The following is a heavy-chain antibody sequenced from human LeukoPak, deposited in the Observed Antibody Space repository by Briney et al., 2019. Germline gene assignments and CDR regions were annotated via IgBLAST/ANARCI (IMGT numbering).Heavy chain of an antibody. V-gene: IGHV3-48*03. Sequence: GGSLRLSCEVSGFTFSSYGMNWVRQAPGKGLEWISYISSSGTTIYYADSVKGRFSISRDNAKNSLLLQMNSLGAEDTAVYYCARLHPSGYTYGFDYWGQGTLVTVSS. J-gene: IGHJ4*02. CDR1: GFTFSSYG. CDR3: ARLHPSGYTYGFDY. CDR2: ISSSGTTI. D-gene: IGHD5-18*01.